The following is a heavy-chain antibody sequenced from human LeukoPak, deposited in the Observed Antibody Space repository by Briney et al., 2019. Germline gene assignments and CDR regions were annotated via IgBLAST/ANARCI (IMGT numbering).Heavy chain of an antibody. Sequence: SETLSLTCTVSGGSISSYSWSWIRQPAGKGLEWLGRIYTSGSTNYNPSLKSRVTMSVDTSKNQFSLKLSSVTAADTAVYYCARAHYDFWSAYLDYWGQGTLVTVSS. CDR2: IYTSGST. CDR1: GGSISSYS. J-gene: IGHJ4*02. V-gene: IGHV4-4*07. D-gene: IGHD3-3*01. CDR3: ARAHYDFWSAYLDY.